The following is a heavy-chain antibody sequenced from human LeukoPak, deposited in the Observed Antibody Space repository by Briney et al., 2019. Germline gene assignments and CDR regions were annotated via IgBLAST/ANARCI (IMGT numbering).Heavy chain of an antibody. Sequence: PGGSLRLSCAASGFTFSTYSMNWVRQAPGKGLEWVPVISSSSTYIYYSDSVRGRFTISRDNAKNSLYLQMNSLRAEDTAVYYCARGDPHGAYFDYWGQGALVTVSS. CDR3: ARGDPHGAYFDY. J-gene: IGHJ4*02. CDR2: ISSSSTYI. D-gene: IGHD5-24*01. V-gene: IGHV3-21*01. CDR1: GFTFSTYS.